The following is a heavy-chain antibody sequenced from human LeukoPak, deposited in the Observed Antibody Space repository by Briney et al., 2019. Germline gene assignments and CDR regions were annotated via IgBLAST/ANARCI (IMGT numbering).Heavy chain of an antibody. V-gene: IGHV1-18*01. CDR1: GYTFTSYG. CDR3: AREGDCSSTSCYVGAYYYGMDV. D-gene: IGHD2-2*01. Sequence: ASVTVSCKASGYTFTSYGISWVRQAPGQGLGWMGWISAYNSNTNYAQKLQGRGTMTTDTSTSTAYMELRSLRSDDTAVYYCAREGDCSSTSCYVGAYYYGMDVWGQGTTVTVSS. CDR2: ISAYNSNT. J-gene: IGHJ6*02.